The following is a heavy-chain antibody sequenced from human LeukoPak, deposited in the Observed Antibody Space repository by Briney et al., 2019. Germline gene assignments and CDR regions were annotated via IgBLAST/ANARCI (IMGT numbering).Heavy chain of an antibody. CDR2: INSSSSYI. V-gene: IGHV3-21*01. Sequence: GGSLRLSCAASGFTFSSHPMSWVRLAPGKGLEWVSSINSSSSYIYYADSVKGRFTISRDNAKNSLYLQMNSLRAEDTAVYYCARVRSGSYGLGYWGQGTLVTVSS. CDR3: ARVRSGSYGLGY. D-gene: IGHD1-26*01. J-gene: IGHJ4*02. CDR1: GFTFSSHP.